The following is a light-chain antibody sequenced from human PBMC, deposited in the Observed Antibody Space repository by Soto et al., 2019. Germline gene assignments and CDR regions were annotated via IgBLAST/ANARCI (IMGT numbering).Light chain of an antibody. CDR1: SSDVGAYKY. Sequence: QSVLTQPASVSGSPGQSITISCTGTSSDVGAYKYVSWYQQHPGKVPKLIIYGVSNRPSGVSNRFSGSKSGNTAFLTISGLQPEDEADYYCSSSTGTTTLDVFGT. J-gene: IGLJ1*01. CDR2: GVS. V-gene: IGLV2-14*03. CDR3: SSSTGTTTLDV.